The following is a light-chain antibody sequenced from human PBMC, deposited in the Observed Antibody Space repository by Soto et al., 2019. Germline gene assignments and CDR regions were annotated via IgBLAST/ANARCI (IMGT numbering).Light chain of an antibody. V-gene: IGKV1-5*01. CDR3: QQYSSCLYT. Sequence: DIHMTQSPSTLSASAGDRVTITCRASQSISNWLAWYQQKPGKAPKLLIYHASSLESGVPSRFTGSGSGTEFTLTISSLQPDDFATYFCQQYSSCLYTFGQGTKVEIK. J-gene: IGKJ2*01. CDR1: QSISNW. CDR2: HAS.